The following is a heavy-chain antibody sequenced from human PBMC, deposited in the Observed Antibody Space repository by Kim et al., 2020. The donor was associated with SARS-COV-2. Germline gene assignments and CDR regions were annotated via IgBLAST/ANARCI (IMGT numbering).Heavy chain of an antibody. D-gene: IGHD3-16*01. CDR1: GFTFSAYD. V-gene: IGHV3-48*02. CDR3: VLDRLGGAFDI. Sequence: GGSLRLSCATSGFTFSAYDMNCVRLPPGKGLEWLSFFPKNSATIYYADFVKGRFTVSRDNSKTSPYLQMNSLRDEDTGVCYCVLDRLGGAFDIWVQGRMV. CDR2: FPKNSATI. J-gene: IGHJ3*02.